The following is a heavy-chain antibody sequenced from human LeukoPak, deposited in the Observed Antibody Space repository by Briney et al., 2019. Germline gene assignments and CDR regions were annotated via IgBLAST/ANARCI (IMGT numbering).Heavy chain of an antibody. D-gene: IGHD6-19*01. CDR3: ARQRIAVAGTHFDY. Sequence: PSETLSLTCTVSGGSISSSSYYWGWIRQPPGKGLERIGSIYYSGSTYYNPSLKSRVTISVDTSKNQFSLKLSSVTAADTAVYYCARQRIAVAGTHFDYWGQGTLVTVSS. V-gene: IGHV4-39*01. J-gene: IGHJ4*02. CDR2: IYYSGST. CDR1: GGSISSSSYY.